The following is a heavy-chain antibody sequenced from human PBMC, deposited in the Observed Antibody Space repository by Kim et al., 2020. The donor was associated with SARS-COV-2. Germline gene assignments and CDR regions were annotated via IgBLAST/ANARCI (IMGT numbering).Heavy chain of an antibody. D-gene: IGHD1-1*01. Sequence: ASVKVSCKASGYTFTSYDINWVRQATGQGLEWMGWMNPNSGNTGYAQKFQGRVTMTRNTSISTAYMELSSLRSEDTAVYYFAILGHDSHRYYYYYVDIWGKGTSVTVSS. CDR2: MNPNSGNT. J-gene: IGHJ6*03. V-gene: IGHV1-8*01. CDR3: AILGHDSHRYYYYYVDI. CDR1: GYTFTSYD.